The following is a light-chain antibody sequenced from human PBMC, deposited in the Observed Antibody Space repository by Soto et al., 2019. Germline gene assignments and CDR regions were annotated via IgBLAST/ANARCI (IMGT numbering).Light chain of an antibody. CDR2: AAS. Sequence: EIVFAHVSSPLSLSPRDRATLSCRASPSVSNNYLAWDQQTPGQAPRPLIYAASSRAPGIPDRFSGSGSGTDFTLTISRLEPEDFAVYYWQQYGTSPWTFGQGTKVDIK. CDR3: QQYGTSPWT. J-gene: IGKJ1*01. CDR1: PSVSNNY. V-gene: IGKV3-20*01.